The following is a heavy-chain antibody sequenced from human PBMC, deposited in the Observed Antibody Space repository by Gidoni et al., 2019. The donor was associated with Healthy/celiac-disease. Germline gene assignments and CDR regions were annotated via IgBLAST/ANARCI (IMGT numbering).Heavy chain of an antibody. CDR1: GGSISSSSYY. D-gene: IGHD6-13*01. CDR3: ASLAAAGVHYYYYYGMDV. Sequence: QLQLQESGPGLVKPSETLSLTCTVSGGSISSSSYYWGWIRQPPGKGLEWIGSIYYRGSTYYNPSLKSRVTISVDTSKNQFSLKLSSVTAADTAVYYCASLAAAGVHYYYYYGMDVWGQGTTVTVSS. J-gene: IGHJ6*02. CDR2: IYYRGST. V-gene: IGHV4-39*01.